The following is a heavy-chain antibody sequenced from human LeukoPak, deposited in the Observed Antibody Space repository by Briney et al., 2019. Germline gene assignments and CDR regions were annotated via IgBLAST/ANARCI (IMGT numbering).Heavy chain of an antibody. D-gene: IGHD3-22*01. CDR1: GGTFSSYA. Sequence: SVKVSCKASGGTFSSYAISWVRQAPGQGLEWMGGIIPIFGTANYAQKFQGRVTITADKSTSTAYMELSSLRSEDTAVYYCARGSGYYYDSGAQFGVGWFDPWGQGTLVTVSS. J-gene: IGHJ5*02. CDR2: IIPIFGTA. CDR3: ARGSGYYYDSGAQFGVGWFDP. V-gene: IGHV1-69*06.